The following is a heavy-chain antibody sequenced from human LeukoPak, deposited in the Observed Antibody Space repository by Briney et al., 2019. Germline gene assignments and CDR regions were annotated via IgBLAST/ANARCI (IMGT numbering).Heavy chain of an antibody. D-gene: IGHD3-10*01. V-gene: IGHV4-31*03. CDR2: IYYSGNT. CDR3: ARERLIRGVAPFGY. Sequence: SETLSLTCTVSGGSISSRGYYWNWIRQHPGRGLEWIGYIYYSGNTNYNPSLKSRVTISIDTSKTQFSLKLISVTAADTAVYYCARERLIRGVAPFGYWGQGALVTVSS. J-gene: IGHJ4*02. CDR1: GGSISSRGYY.